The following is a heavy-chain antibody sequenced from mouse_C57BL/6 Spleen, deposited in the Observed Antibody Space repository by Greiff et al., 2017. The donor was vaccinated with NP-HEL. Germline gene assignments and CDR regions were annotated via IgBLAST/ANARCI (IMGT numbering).Heavy chain of an antibody. CDR2: IYPGNGDT. D-gene: IGHD2-5*01. Sequence: QVQLKQSGAELVRPGASVKMSCKASGYTFTSYNMHWVKQTPRQGLEWIGAIYPGNGDTSYNQKFKGKATLTVDKSSSTAYMQLSSLTSEDSAVYFCARADSLYYSNYGAMDYWGQGTSVTVSS. CDR3: ARADSLYYSNYGAMDY. V-gene: IGHV1-12*01. J-gene: IGHJ4*01. CDR1: GYTFTSYN.